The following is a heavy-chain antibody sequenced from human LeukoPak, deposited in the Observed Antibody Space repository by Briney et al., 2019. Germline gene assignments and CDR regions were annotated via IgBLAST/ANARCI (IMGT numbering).Heavy chain of an antibody. D-gene: IGHD6-13*01. CDR1: GGSISSYY. CDR2: IYYSGST. J-gene: IGHJ4*02. CDR3: AREGQQLPQTAFDY. Sequence: TSETLSLTCTVSGGSISSYYWSWIRQPPGKGLEWIGYIYYSGSTNYNPSLKSRVTISVDTSKNQFSLQLNSVTPEDTAVYYCAREGQQLPQTAFDYWGQGTLVTVSS. V-gene: IGHV4-59*12.